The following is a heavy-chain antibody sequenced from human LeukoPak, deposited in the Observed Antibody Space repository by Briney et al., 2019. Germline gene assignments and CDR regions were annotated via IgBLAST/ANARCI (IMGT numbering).Heavy chain of an antibody. Sequence: SETLSLTCTVSGASISTYYWSWIRQPAGKGLEWIGRMYTSGSTNYNPSLKSRVTMSVDTSKNQLSLKLGSVTAADTAVYFCARDNGGDYWYSDIWGRGTLVTVSS. CDR1: GASISTYY. V-gene: IGHV4-4*07. D-gene: IGHD2-21*01. CDR3: ARDNGGDYWYSDI. J-gene: IGHJ2*01. CDR2: MYTSGST.